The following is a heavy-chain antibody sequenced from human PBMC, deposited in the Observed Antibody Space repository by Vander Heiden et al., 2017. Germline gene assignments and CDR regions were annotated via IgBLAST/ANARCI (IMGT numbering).Heavy chain of an antibody. V-gene: IGHV3-30*04. J-gene: IGHJ4*02. D-gene: IGHD5-18*01. CDR3: ARDSGYSYPDY. CDR1: GFTFSSYA. Sequence: QVQLVESGGGVVQPGRSLRPSCAASGFTFSSYAMHWVRQAPGKGLEWVAVISYDGSNKYYADSVKGRFTISRDNSKNTLYLQMNSLRAEDTAVYYCARDSGYSYPDYWGQGTLVTVSS. CDR2: ISYDGSNK.